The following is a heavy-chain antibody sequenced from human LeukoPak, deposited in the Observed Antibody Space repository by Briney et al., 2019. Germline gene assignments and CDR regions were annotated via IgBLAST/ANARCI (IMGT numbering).Heavy chain of an antibody. CDR3: AKEGYCSSTSCDYFDY. D-gene: IGHD2-2*01. J-gene: IGHJ4*02. V-gene: IGHV3-30*02. Sequence: DSVKGRFTISRDNSKNTLYLQMSSLRAEDTAVYYCAKEGYCSSTSCDYFDYWGQGTLVTVSS.